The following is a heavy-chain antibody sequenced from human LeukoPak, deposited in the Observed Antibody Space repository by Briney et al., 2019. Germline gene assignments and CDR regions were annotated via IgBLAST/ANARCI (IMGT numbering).Heavy chain of an antibody. J-gene: IGHJ6*02. CDR2: INHNGNVN. Sequence: GGYLRLSCAASGFTFSSYWMNWARQAPGKGLEWVASINHNGNVNYYVDSVKGRFTISRDNAKNSLYLQMSNLRAEDTAVYFCARGGGLDVWGQGATVTVSS. V-gene: IGHV3-7*03. D-gene: IGHD3-16*01. CDR3: ARGGGLDV. CDR1: GFTFSSYW.